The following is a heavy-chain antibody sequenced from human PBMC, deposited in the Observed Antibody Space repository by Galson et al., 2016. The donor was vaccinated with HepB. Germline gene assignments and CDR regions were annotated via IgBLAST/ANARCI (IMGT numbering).Heavy chain of an antibody. CDR3: AIDLGAGWGYYFDY. CDR2: ISGSGVRT. J-gene: IGHJ4*02. CDR1: GFTFRSYA. V-gene: IGHV3-23*01. D-gene: IGHD3-16*01. Sequence: SLRLSCAASGFTFRSYAMNWVRQAPGKGLEWVSAISGSGVRTYYADSVKGRFTISRDNSKKTLYLQMNSRRADDTAVYYCAIDLGAGWGYYFDYWGQGTLVTVSS.